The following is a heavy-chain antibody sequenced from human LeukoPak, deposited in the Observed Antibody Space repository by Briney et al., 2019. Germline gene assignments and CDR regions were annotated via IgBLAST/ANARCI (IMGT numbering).Heavy chain of an antibody. Sequence: KASETLSLSCAVSGGSISSTNWWSWVRQPPGKGLEWIGEIYHSGSTNYNPSLKSRVTISVDKSKNQFSLKLNSVTAADTAVYYCARWALKSAFDIWGQGTMVTVSS. J-gene: IGHJ3*02. CDR1: GGSISSTNW. V-gene: IGHV4-4*02. CDR2: IYHSGST. CDR3: ARWALKSAFDI.